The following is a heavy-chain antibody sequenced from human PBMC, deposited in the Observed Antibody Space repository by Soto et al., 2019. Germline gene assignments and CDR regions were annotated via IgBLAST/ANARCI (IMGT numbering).Heavy chain of an antibody. V-gene: IGHV1-69*06. CDR3: ARDSMYYDFWSGPYGMDV. Sequence: GASVKVSCKASGGTFSSYAISWVRQAPGQGLEWMGGIIPIFGTANYAQKFQGRVTITADKSTSTAYMELSSLRSEDTAVYYCARDSMYYDFWSGPYGMDVWGQGTTVTVS. CDR2: IIPIFGTA. CDR1: GGTFSSYA. D-gene: IGHD3-3*01. J-gene: IGHJ6*02.